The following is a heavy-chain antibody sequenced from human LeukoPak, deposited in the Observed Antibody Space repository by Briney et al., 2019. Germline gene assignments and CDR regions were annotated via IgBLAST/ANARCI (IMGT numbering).Heavy chain of an antibody. CDR1: GFTFSNYG. CDR2: IRYDGSIK. D-gene: IGHD2-2*02. CDR3: AKDEVSVVVPAAIEAPDY. J-gene: IGHJ4*02. V-gene: IGHV3-30*02. Sequence: GGSLRLSCAASGFTFSNYGMHWVRQAPGKGLEWVAFIRYDGSIKYYADSVKGRSTISRDNSKNTLYLQMNSLRAEDTAVYYCAKDEVSVVVPAAIEAPDYWGQGTLVTVSS.